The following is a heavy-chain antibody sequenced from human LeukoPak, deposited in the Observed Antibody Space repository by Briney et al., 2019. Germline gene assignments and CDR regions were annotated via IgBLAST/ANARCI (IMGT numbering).Heavy chain of an antibody. D-gene: IGHD2-2*01. CDR1: GGPISSYY. Sequence: PSETLSLTCTVSGGPISSYYWSWIRQPPGKGLEWIGYIYYSGSTNYNPSLKSRVTISVDTSKDQFSLKLSSVTAADTAVYYCARGVRDVVVPAATYLDPWGQGTLVTVSS. V-gene: IGHV4-59*01. CDR3: ARGVRDVVVPAATYLDP. J-gene: IGHJ5*02. CDR2: IYYSGST.